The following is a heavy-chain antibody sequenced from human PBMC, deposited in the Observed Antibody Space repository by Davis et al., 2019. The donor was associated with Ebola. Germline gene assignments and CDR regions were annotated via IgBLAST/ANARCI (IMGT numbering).Heavy chain of an antibody. D-gene: IGHD2/OR15-2a*01. Sequence: GESLKISCAASGFTVSNNYMRWVRQAPGKGLEWVSTFGTGGDTYYADSVKGRFAISRDNSRGTLYLQMNSLRVEDTAIYYCVKDSSNIWFDIWGQGTLVTVSS. CDR1: GFTVSNNY. CDR3: VKDSSNIWFDI. V-gene: IGHV3-53*01. J-gene: IGHJ3*02. CDR2: FGTGGDT.